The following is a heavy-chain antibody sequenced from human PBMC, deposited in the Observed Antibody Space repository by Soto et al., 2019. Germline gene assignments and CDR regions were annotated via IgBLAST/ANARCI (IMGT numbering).Heavy chain of an antibody. V-gene: IGHV3-23*01. J-gene: IGHJ5*02. CDR1: GFTFSSHA. Sequence: EVQLLESGGGLVQPGGSLRLSCTASGFTFSSHAMTWVRQAPGKGLEWVSGLSDSGVSIYYADSVKGRFTLSRDNSKNTLYLKTRTLIAEDTAVCWRAAVPSLWLAGFLDPWGQGTTVTVSS. CDR2: LSDSGVSI. CDR3: AAVPSLWLAGFLDP. D-gene: IGHD6-19*01.